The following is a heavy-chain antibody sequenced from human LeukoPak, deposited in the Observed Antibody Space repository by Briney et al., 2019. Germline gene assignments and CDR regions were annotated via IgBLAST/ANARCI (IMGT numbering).Heavy chain of an antibody. CDR1: GGTFSSYA. CDR3: ALEMATIRSFDY. Sequence: GSLVKVSCKASGGTFSSYAISWVRQAPGQGLEWMGGIIPIFGTANYAQKFQGRVTITTDESTSTAYMELSSLRSEDTAVYYCALEMATIRSFDYWGQGTLVTVSS. D-gene: IGHD5-24*01. CDR2: IIPIFGTA. J-gene: IGHJ4*02. V-gene: IGHV1-69*05.